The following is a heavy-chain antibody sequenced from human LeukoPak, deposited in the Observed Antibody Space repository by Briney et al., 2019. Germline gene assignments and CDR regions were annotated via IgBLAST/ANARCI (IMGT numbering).Heavy chain of an antibody. J-gene: IGHJ6*03. CDR3: ATATGDIVVVPAASHYYYYMDV. V-gene: IGHV1-24*01. CDR1: GYTLTELS. D-gene: IGHD2-2*01. Sequence: ASVKVSCKVSGYTLTELSMHWVRQAPGKGLEWMGGFNPEDGETIYAQKFQGRATMTEDTSTRTAYTELSSLRSEDTAVYYGATATGDIVVVPAASHYYYYMDVWGKGTTVTVSS. CDR2: FNPEDGET.